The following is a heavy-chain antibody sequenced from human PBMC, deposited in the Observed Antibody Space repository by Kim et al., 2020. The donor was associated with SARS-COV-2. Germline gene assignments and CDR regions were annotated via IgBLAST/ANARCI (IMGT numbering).Heavy chain of an antibody. J-gene: IGHJ4*02. D-gene: IGHD1-26*01. CDR3: AKAGGSSFDY. V-gene: IGHV3-23*01. CDR2: T. Sequence: TYYADSVKGRFTISRDNSKNTLYLQMNSLRAEDTAVYYCAKAGGSSFDYWGQGTLVTVSS.